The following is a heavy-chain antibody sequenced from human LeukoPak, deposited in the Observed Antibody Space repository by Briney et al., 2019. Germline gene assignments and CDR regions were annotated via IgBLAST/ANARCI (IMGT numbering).Heavy chain of an antibody. Sequence: GLACVAVISYAGSNKYYADSVKGRFTISRHNSKNTLYLQMNSLRAEDTAVYYCASTSSFDYWGQGTLVTVSS. J-gene: IGHJ4*02. CDR2: ISYAGSNK. D-gene: IGHD6-6*01. V-gene: IGHV3-30*04. CDR3: ASTSSFDY.